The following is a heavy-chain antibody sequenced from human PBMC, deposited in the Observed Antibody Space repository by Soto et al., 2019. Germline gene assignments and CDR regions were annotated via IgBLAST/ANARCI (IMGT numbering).Heavy chain of an antibody. V-gene: IGHV1-18*01. CDR1: GYTFTNYG. Sequence: QVQLVQSGAEVKKPGASVKVSCKASGYTFTNYGISWVRQAPGQGLEWMGWISAYNGNTKYAQKLQGRVTMTTDTSTSTAYMGLRSLRSDVTAVYYCAGDRRDQLLLNTWFDPWGQGTLVTVSS. J-gene: IGHJ5*02. CDR3: AGDRRDQLLLNTWFDP. CDR2: ISAYNGNT. D-gene: IGHD2-15*01.